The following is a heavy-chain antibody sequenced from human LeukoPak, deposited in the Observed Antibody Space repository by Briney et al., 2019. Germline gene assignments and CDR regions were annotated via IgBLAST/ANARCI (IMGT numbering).Heavy chain of an antibody. CDR1: GYIFTNYG. V-gene: IGHV1-18*01. Sequence: ASVKVSCKASGYIFTNYGIFWVRQAPGQGLERMGWISAYSGNTNYAQKLQGRVTMTTETSTSTAYMELESLRSDDTAVYYCAISQGSYYDTSGYLGGDYWGQGTLVTVSS. CDR2: ISAYSGNT. J-gene: IGHJ4*02. CDR3: AISQGSYYDTSGYLGGDY. D-gene: IGHD3-22*01.